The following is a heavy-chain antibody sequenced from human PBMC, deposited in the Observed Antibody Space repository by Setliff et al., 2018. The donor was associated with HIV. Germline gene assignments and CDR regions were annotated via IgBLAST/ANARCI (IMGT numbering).Heavy chain of an antibody. D-gene: IGHD3-3*01. CDR3: ARDRSGTSYAGDDAFDI. Sequence: PSETLSLTCTVSAGAITNYYWNWIRQAAGKGLEWIGRVHFSGTTTIYNPSLKSRVTMSVDRSKKQFSLRLTSVTAADTALYYCARDRSGTSYAGDDAFDIWGQGTMVTVSS. CDR1: AGAITNYY. CDR2: VHFSGTT. J-gene: IGHJ3*02. V-gene: IGHV4-4*07.